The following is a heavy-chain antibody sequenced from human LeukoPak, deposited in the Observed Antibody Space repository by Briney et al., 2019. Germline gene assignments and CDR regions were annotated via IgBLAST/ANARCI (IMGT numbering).Heavy chain of an antibody. Sequence: GGSLRLSCAASGFTFSSYGMHWVRQAPGKGLEWAAVISYDGSNKYYADSVKGRFTISRDNSKNTLYLQMNSLRAEDTAVYYCAKDSSYYYDSNGYFDYWGQGTLVTVSS. CDR3: AKDSSYYYDSNGYFDY. CDR2: ISYDGSNK. D-gene: IGHD3-22*01. CDR1: GFTFSSYG. V-gene: IGHV3-30*18. J-gene: IGHJ4*02.